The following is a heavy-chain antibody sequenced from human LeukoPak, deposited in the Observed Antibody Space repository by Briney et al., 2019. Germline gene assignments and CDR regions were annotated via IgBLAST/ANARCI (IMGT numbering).Heavy chain of an antibody. CDR3: ARGGWYLDL. V-gene: IGHV4-61*01. J-gene: IGHJ2*01. D-gene: IGHD3-16*01. Sequence: WETLSLTCTVSGGSVNSGTYYWSWIRQPPGKGLEWIGYISYRGSTNYNPSLKSRVTISVDTSKNQFSLKLSSVTAADTAVYYCARGGWYLDLWGRGTLLPVSS. CDR2: ISYRGST. CDR1: GGSVNSGTYY.